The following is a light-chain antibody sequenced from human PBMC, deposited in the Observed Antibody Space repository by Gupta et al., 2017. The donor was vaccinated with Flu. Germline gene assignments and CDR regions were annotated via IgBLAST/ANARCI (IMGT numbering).Light chain of an antibody. CDR1: PDIRNS. J-gene: IGKJ2*01. CDR2: GAT. CDR3: QQYDGLPYT. V-gene: IGKV1-33*01. Sequence: GDKVTNTCRASPDIRNSLAWYQQKPGKVPKPLIYGATNLDTGVPSRFSGSGSGTEFTITISSLQPEDFAIYYCQQYDGLPYTFGQGTKLEIE.